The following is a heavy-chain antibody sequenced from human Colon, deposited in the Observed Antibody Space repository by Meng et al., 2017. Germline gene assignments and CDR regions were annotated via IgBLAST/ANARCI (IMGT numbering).Heavy chain of an antibody. Sequence: LKQSGLTLGHPTLPLTPTCPFSGFSRSTSGLGVGWIRQPPGKALEWLALVYWNDDKPYSPSLRSRLTITKDTSKNQVVLTMTNMDPVDTATYYCVYRSKPTAAVATRGAFDIWGQGTVVTVSS. CDR3: VYRSKPTAAVATRGAFDI. D-gene: IGHD6-13*01. CDR2: VYWNDDK. J-gene: IGHJ3*02. V-gene: IGHV2-5*01. CDR1: GFSRSTSGLG.